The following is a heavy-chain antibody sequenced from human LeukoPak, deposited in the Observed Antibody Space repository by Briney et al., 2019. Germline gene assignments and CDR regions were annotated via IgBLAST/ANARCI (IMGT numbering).Heavy chain of an antibody. J-gene: IGHJ5*02. CDR1: GYTFTSYD. V-gene: IGHV1-8*01. Sequence: ASVKASCKASGYTFTSYDIKWVRHATGQGLEWMGWMHPNSGNTVYAQKLQGRVTLTRNTSIRPADMELSSLRSKDTAVYYCARERVVPANNWFDPWGQGTLVTVSS. CDR3: ARERVVPANNWFDP. CDR2: MHPNSGNT. D-gene: IGHD2-2*01.